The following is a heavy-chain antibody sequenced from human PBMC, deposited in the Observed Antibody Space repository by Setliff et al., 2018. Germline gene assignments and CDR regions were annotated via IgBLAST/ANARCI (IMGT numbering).Heavy chain of an antibody. CDR3: AREARYSSAWYSYYYGMDV. D-gene: IGHD6-19*01. CDR2: IYTSGST. V-gene: IGHV4-61*02. Sequence: PSETLSLTCTVSGDSISSGYYYWTWIRQSAGKGLEWIGRIYTSGSTNYNPSLKSRVTISVDTSKNQFSLKLSSVTAADTAVYFCAREARYSSAWYSYYYGMDVWGQGTTVTVSS. J-gene: IGHJ6*02. CDR1: GDSISSGYYY.